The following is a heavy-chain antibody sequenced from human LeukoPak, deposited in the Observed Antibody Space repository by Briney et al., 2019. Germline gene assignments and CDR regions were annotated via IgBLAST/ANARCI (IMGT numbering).Heavy chain of an antibody. CDR2: TDPNGIT. CDR1: GFTVSSNY. CDR3: ARSGGIIDY. D-gene: IGHD3-10*01. J-gene: IGHJ4*02. V-gene: IGHV3-74*03. Sequence: PGGSLRLSCAASGFTVSSNYMSWVRQAPGKGLVWVSRTDPNGITTYADSVKGRFTISRDNAKNTLYLQMSSLRAEDTARYYCARSGGIIDYWGQGTLVTVSS.